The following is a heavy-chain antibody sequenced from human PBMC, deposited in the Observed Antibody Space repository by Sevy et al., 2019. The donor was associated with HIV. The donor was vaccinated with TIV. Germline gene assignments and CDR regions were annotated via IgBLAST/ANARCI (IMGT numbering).Heavy chain of an antibody. V-gene: IGHV3-64*02. Sequence: GGSLRLSCATSGFTCSDYPMHWVRQAPGKGLEYVSAISNNGGSTYYADSVKGRFTISRDNSKNTLYLQMGSLRAEDMAIYYCARAADFGSGKYYLDYWGQGALVTVSS. CDR1: GFTCSDYP. D-gene: IGHD3-10*01. CDR2: ISNNGGST. CDR3: ARAADFGSGKYYLDY. J-gene: IGHJ4*02.